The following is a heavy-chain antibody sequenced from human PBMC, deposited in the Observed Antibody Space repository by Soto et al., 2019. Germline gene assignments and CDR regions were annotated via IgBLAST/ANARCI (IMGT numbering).Heavy chain of an antibody. J-gene: IGHJ3*02. V-gene: IGHV1-69*06. D-gene: IGHD5-12*01. CDR3: ARCRDGYKILDAFDI. CDR1: GCTFSSYA. Sequence: GASVKVSCKASGCTFSSYAISWVRQAPGQGLEWMGGIIPIFGTANYAQKFQGRVTITADKSTSTAYMELSSLRSEDTAVYYCARCRDGYKILDAFDIWGQGTMVTVSS. CDR2: IIPIFGTA.